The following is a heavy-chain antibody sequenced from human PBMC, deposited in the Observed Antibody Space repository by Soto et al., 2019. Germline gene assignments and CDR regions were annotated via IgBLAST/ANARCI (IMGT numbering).Heavy chain of an antibody. CDR1: GFTFRSYS. V-gene: IGHV3-48*02. Sequence: GGSLRLSCAASGFTFRSYSMNWVRQAPGKGLEWVSYISSSNRTINYANSVKGRFIISRDNAKNSLYLQMHSLRDEDTAVYYCAREGWPLLQTGMDVWGQGTTVTVSS. CDR2: ISSSNRTI. CDR3: AREGWPLLQTGMDV. D-gene: IGHD2-15*01. J-gene: IGHJ6*02.